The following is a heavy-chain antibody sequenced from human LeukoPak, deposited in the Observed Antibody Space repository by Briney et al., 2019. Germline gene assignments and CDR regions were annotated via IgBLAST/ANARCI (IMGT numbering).Heavy chain of an antibody. CDR3: ARRVVSSSWEYDY. CDR2: IYYSGST. J-gene: IGHJ4*02. CDR1: GGSISSGGYY. V-gene: IGHV4-61*08. D-gene: IGHD6-13*01. Sequence: SETLSLTCTVSGGSISSGGYYWSWIRQPPGKGLEWIGYIYYSGSTNYNPSLNSRVTISVDTSKNQFSLKLSSVTAADTAVYYCARRVVSSSWEYDYWGQGTLVTVSS.